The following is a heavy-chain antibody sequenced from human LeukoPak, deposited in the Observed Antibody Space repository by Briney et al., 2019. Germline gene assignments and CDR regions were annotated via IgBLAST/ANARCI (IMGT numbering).Heavy chain of an antibody. CDR1: GFTFRNSA. Sequence: GGSLRLSCAASGFTFRNSAMNWVRQSPGKGLEWVSGISGSGGSTYYADSVKGRFTISRDNSKNTLYLQMNSLRAEDSAVYYCAKDSGAASDLDAFAVWGQGTMVAVSS. J-gene: IGHJ3*01. D-gene: IGHD6-13*01. V-gene: IGHV3-23*01. CDR3: AKDSGAASDLDAFAV. CDR2: ISGSGGST.